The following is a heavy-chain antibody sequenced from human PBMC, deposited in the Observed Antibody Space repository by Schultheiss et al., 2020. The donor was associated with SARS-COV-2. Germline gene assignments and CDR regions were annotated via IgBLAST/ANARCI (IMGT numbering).Heavy chain of an antibody. V-gene: IGHV3-15*01. D-gene: IGHD3-16*01. CDR3: AKGRGYDYYYMDV. CDR2: IKSKTDGGTT. Sequence: GGSLRLSCAASGFTFSSYSMNWVRQAPGKGLEWVGRIKSKTDGGTTDYAAPVKGRFTISRDNSKNTLYLQMNSLRAEDTAVYYCAKGRGYDYYYMDVWGKGTMVTVSS. J-gene: IGHJ6*03. CDR1: GFTFSSYS.